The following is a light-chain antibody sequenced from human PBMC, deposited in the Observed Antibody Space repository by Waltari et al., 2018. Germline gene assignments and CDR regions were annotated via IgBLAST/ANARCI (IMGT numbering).Light chain of an antibody. CDR2: RNK. Sequence: QQLPGTAPKRRSNRNKQRPSGVPDRFSVYKSGPSASLAISGRRSGDEDDYYCAAWDDILSGRGVFGGGTKLTVL. J-gene: IGLJ2*01. CDR3: AAWDDILSGRGV. V-gene: IGLV1-47*01.